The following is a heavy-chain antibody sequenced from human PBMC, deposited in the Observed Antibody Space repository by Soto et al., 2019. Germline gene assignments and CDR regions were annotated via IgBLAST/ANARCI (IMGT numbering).Heavy chain of an antibody. CDR2: VSSGGST. CDR1: GFTFTSYA. J-gene: IGHJ4*02. V-gene: IGHV3-23*01. Sequence: PGGSLRLSCAASGFTFTSYAMGWVRQAPGKGLEWVSVVSSGGSTYYADSVTGRFTVSRDNSKNTLSPQMNSLRAEDTAVYYCAKRRGAGGHFDYWGQGALVTVSS. D-gene: IGHD2-15*01. CDR3: AKRRGAGGHFDY.